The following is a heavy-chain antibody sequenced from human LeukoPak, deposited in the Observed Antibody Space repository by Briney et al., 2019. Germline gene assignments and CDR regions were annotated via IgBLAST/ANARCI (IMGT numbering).Heavy chain of an antibody. Sequence: GGSLRLSRAASGFTFSSYSMNWVRQAPGKGLEWVSSISGSSTYIYYADSVKGRFTISRDNPKNSLYLQMNSLRAEDTAVYYCARDLRSSGWYYFDYWGQGTLVTVSS. J-gene: IGHJ4*02. CDR1: GFTFSSYS. D-gene: IGHD6-19*01. CDR2: ISGSSTYI. V-gene: IGHV3-21*01. CDR3: ARDLRSSGWYYFDY.